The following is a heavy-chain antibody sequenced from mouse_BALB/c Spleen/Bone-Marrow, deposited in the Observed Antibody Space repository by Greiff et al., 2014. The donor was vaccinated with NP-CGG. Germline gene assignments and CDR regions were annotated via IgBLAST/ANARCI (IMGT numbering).Heavy chain of an antibody. CDR3: ARGGRYDERTWFAY. CDR1: GYTFTSYW. D-gene: IGHD2-14*01. Sequence: QVQLQQPGAELVKPGASVKLSCKASGYTFTSYWMHWVKQRPGQGLEWIGEINPSNGRTNYNEKFKSKATLTVDKSSSTAYMQLSSLRSEDSAVYYCARGGRYDERTWFAYWGQGTLVTVSA. V-gene: IGHV1S81*02. J-gene: IGHJ3*01. CDR2: INPSNGRT.